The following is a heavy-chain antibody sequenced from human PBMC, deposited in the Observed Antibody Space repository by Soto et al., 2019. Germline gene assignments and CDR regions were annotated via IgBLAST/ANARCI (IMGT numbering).Heavy chain of an antibody. D-gene: IGHD2-21*02. CDR1: GFTFSSYE. Sequence: PGGSLRLSCAASGFTFSSYEMNWVRQAPGKGLEWVSYISSSGSTIYYADSVKGRFTISRNNAKNSLYLQMNSLRAEDTAVYYCASLCGGDCYSQNWLDPWGQGTLVTVSS. V-gene: IGHV3-48*03. J-gene: IGHJ5*02. CDR2: ISSSGSTI. CDR3: ASLCGGDCYSQNWLDP.